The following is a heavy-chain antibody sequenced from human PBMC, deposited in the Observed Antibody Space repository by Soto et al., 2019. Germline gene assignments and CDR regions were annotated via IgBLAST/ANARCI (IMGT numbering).Heavy chain of an antibody. CDR2: IRSNGGST. D-gene: IGHD2-21*02. Sequence: KGLEMVSAIRSNGGSTYYADSVRGRFTVSRDNSKNTLYLQMICLRAEETAVYFCGQDRVVKGDRYAVVDFLVQGTLVPVSP. J-gene: IGHJ4*02. CDR3: GQDRVVKGDRYAVVDF. V-gene: IGHV3-64*04.